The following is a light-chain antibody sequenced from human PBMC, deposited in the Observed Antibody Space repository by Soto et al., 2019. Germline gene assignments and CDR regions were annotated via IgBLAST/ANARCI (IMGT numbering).Light chain of an antibody. CDR2: LAS. CDR1: QGIGND. CDR3: LHHYNYPLT. Sequence: DIQMTQFPSSLSAPVGDRVTITCRTSQGIGNDLGWYQHKPGKAPKRLIFLASTLDSGVPSRFSGGGFGTAFTLTISSLQPEDSATYYCLHHYNYPLTLGGGTKVEIK. V-gene: IGKV1-17*01. J-gene: IGKJ4*01.